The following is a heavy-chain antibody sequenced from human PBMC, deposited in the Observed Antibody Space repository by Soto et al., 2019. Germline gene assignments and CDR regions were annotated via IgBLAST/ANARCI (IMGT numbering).Heavy chain of an antibody. D-gene: IGHD6-13*01. V-gene: IGHV4-59*01. CDR1: GGSMIAYY. CDR3: ARVRGTAGKRYFDY. Sequence: SETLSLTCAVSGGSMIAYYWNWMRQPPGKGLQWIGYTYYSGSTTYNPSLKSRVTISVDSSKNQFSLKQDSVTPADTAVYYCARVRGTAGKRYFDYWGPGTLVTVSS. J-gene: IGHJ4*02. CDR2: TYYSGST.